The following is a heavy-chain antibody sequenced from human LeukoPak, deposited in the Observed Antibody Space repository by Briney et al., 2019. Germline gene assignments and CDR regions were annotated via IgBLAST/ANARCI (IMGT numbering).Heavy chain of an antibody. CDR1: GFTFSSYE. Sequence: GGSLRLSCAASGFTFSSYEMNWVRQAPGKGLEWVSYISSSGSTIYHADSVKGRFTISRDNAKNSLYLQMNSLRAEDTALYYCARDTYSSGSGDYWGQGTLVTVSS. CDR3: ARDTYSSGSGDY. J-gene: IGHJ4*02. V-gene: IGHV3-48*03. D-gene: IGHD6-19*01. CDR2: ISSSGSTI.